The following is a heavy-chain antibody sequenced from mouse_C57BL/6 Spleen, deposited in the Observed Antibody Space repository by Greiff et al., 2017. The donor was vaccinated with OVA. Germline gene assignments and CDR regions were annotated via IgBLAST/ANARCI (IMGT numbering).Heavy chain of an antibody. Sequence: VQLKQSGPGLVKPSQSLSLTCSVTGYSITSGYYWNWIRQFPGNKLEWMGYISYDGSNNYNPTLKNRISITRDTSKNQFFLKLNSVTTEDTATYYCARERGYGSSYDYWGQGTTLTVSS. CDR1: GYSITSGYY. V-gene: IGHV3-6*01. CDR3: ARERGYGSSYDY. J-gene: IGHJ2*01. CDR2: ISYDGSN. D-gene: IGHD1-1*01.